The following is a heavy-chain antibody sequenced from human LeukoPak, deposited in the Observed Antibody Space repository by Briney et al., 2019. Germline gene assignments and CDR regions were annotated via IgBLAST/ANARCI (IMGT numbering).Heavy chain of an antibody. CDR3: ATEMAAMVY. D-gene: IGHD5-24*01. J-gene: IGHJ4*02. CDR2: SNSDYSST. Sequence: GGSLRLSCAASGLTFSSYWMHWVPQAPGRGRVWVSHSNSDYSSTSYADSVKGRFTISRDNAMNTLYLQMNSLRAEDTAVYYCATEMAAMVYWGQGTLVTVSS. V-gene: IGHV3-74*01. CDR1: GLTFSSYW.